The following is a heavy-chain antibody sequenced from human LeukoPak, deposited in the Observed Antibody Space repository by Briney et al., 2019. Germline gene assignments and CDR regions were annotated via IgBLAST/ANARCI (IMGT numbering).Heavy chain of an antibody. CDR3: ARLSMHTFGGARSGFDY. V-gene: IGHV4-39*01. J-gene: IGHJ4*02. D-gene: IGHD3-16*01. Sequence: SETLSLTCTVSGGSITSSTYYWGWVRQPPGKGLEWIGHMYYTGSTYHNPSLKSRVTTSVDTSKKQFSLKLTSVTAADTAVYYCARLSMHTFGGARSGFDYWGQGTLVTVSS. CDR2: MYYTGST. CDR1: GGSITSSTYY.